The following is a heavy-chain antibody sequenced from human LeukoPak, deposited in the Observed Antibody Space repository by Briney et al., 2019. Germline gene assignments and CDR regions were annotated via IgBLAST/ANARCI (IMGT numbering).Heavy chain of an antibody. CDR2: IYYSGST. Sequence: SETLSLTCTVSGGSISSYYWGWIRQPPGKGLEWIGSIYYSGSTYYNPSLKSRVTISVDTSKNQFSLKLSSVTAADTAVYYCAISRLYSYGYQFDYWGQGTLVTVSS. CDR3: AISRLYSYGYQFDY. D-gene: IGHD5-18*01. V-gene: IGHV4-39*01. J-gene: IGHJ4*02. CDR1: GGSISSYY.